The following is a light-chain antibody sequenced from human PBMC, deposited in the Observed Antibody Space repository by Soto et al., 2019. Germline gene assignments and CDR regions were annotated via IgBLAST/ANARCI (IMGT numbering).Light chain of an antibody. CDR3: QQFET. CDR1: QTVGSSF. V-gene: IGKV3-20*01. CDR2: GAS. Sequence: ENVLTQSPATLSLSPGERATLSCRASQTVGSSFLAWYQQKRGQAPRLLIYGASNRATGIPDRFSGSGSGADFTLTINRLEPEDFAVYSCQQFETFGGGTKVEIK. J-gene: IGKJ4*01.